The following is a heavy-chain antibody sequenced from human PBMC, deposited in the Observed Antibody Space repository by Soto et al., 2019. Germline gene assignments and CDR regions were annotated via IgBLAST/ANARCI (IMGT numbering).Heavy chain of an antibody. Sequence: VQLQQWGAGLLKPSETLSLTCAVYGGSFSGYHWSWFRQPPGKGLEWIGEINPSGSINYNPSLKGRVTISVDTPKNQFSLNLTPVTAADTAVYYCATFVGATTVTRGSPRDYWGQGTLVTVSS. CDR3: ATFVGATTVTRGSPRDY. V-gene: IGHV4-34*01. CDR1: GGSFSGYH. D-gene: IGHD4-4*01. CDR2: INPSGSI. J-gene: IGHJ4*02.